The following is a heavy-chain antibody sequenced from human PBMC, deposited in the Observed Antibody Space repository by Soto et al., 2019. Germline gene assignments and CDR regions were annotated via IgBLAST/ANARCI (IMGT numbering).Heavy chain of an antibody. J-gene: IGHJ6*02. CDR2: IIPITGTA. Sequence: GASVMVSCKASGGTFCSYAISWVRQAPGQGPEWMGGIIPITGTANYAQKFQGRVTITADESTSTASMQLSSLRSEDTAVYYCARSQGSSTSLEIYYYYYYGMDVWGQGTTVTVSS. CDR3: ARSQGSSTSLEIYYYYYYGMDV. CDR1: GGTFCSYA. V-gene: IGHV1-69*13. D-gene: IGHD2-2*01.